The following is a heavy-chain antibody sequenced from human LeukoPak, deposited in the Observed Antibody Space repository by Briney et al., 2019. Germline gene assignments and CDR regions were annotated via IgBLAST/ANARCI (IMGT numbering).Heavy chain of an antibody. CDR3: ARLRRTVRGIWYFDL. Sequence: PSETLSLTYTVSGDSISSYYWSWIRQPAGKGLEWIGRIFTSGTTKYNPSLTSRVAMSVDTSQNHFSLTLTSMTAADTAVYYCARLRRTVRGIWYFDLWGRGTLVTVSS. J-gene: IGHJ2*01. CDR1: GDSISSYY. CDR2: IFTSGTT. V-gene: IGHV4-4*07. D-gene: IGHD3-10*01.